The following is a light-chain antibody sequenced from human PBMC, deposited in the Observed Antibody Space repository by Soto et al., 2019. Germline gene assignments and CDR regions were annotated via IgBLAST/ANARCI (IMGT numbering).Light chain of an antibody. CDR2: GTY. Sequence: DIQMTQSPSSVSASVGDRVAITCRASQDISPHLAWYQQRPGKAPRLLIYGTYKLQSGVPSRFSGSGSGTDFTLTISSLQPEDFASYFCQQGKSFPLTFGGGTKVE. CDR1: QDISPH. V-gene: IGKV1-12*01. CDR3: QQGKSFPLT. J-gene: IGKJ4*01.